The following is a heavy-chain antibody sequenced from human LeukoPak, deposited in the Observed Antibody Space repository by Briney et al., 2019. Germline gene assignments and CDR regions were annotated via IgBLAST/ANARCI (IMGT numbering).Heavy chain of an antibody. CDR2: MYSGGGT. Sequence: GGSLRLSCAASGFTFSSYAMSWVRQAPGKGLEWVSVMYSGGGTYYADSVKGRFTISRDNSKNTVYLQMNSLRAEDTAVYYCVREWLSSGADNWGQGSLVTVSS. J-gene: IGHJ4*02. V-gene: IGHV3-66*01. D-gene: IGHD1-26*01. CDR1: GFTFSSYA. CDR3: VREWLSSGADN.